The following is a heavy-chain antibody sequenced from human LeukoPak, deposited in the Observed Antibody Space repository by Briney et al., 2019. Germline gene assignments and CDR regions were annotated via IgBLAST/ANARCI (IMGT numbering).Heavy chain of an antibody. Sequence: PSQTLSLTCTVSGGSISSGDYYWSWIRQPPGKGLEWIGYIYYSGSTYYNPSLKSRLTISVDTSKNQFSLKLSSVTAADTAVYYCARSRFGVAKSGMDVWGKGTTVTVSS. D-gene: IGHD3-3*01. CDR1: GGSISSGDYY. J-gene: IGHJ6*04. CDR3: ARSRFGVAKSGMDV. V-gene: IGHV4-30-4*08. CDR2: IYYSGST.